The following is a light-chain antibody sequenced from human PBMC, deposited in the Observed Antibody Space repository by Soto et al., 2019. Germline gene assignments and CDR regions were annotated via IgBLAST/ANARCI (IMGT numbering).Light chain of an antibody. J-gene: IGLJ1*01. V-gene: IGLV2-14*01. CDR1: SSDVGAYNY. CDR2: GVS. CDR3: TSYTRRSTYV. Sequence: QSALTQPASVSGSPGQSITISCTGSSSDVGAYNYVSWYQQHPGKVPKLLIYGVSDRPSGISNRFSGSKSGNTASLTISGLQAEDDADYYCTSYTRRSTYVFGTGTKLTVL.